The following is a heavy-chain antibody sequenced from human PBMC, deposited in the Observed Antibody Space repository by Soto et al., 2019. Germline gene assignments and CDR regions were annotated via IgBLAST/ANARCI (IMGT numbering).Heavy chain of an antibody. CDR2: INTAKDNT. D-gene: IGHD6-13*01. Sequence: VQLVQSGAEVKKPGASVKVSCKASGYTFTSYAIHWVRQAPGQRLEWMGWINTAKDNTKYSQKFQGRVTITRDTSASIVYMELSSLRSEDTAVFYCASGSSWSYFDYWGQGTLVTVSS. J-gene: IGHJ4*02. CDR1: GYTFTSYA. CDR3: ASGSSWSYFDY. V-gene: IGHV1-3*04.